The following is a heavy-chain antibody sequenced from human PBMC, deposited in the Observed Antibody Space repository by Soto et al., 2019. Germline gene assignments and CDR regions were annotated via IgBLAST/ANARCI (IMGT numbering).Heavy chain of an antibody. CDR3: ARDRYYYDSSGYYHPDAFDI. D-gene: IGHD3-22*01. Sequence: SVKVSCKASGGTFSSYAISWVRQAPGQGLEWMGGIIPIFGTANYAQKFQGRVTITADESTSTAYMELSSLRSEDTAVYYCARDRYYYDSSGYYHPDAFDIWGQGTMVTVS. CDR2: IIPIFGTA. CDR1: GGTFSSYA. J-gene: IGHJ3*02. V-gene: IGHV1-69*13.